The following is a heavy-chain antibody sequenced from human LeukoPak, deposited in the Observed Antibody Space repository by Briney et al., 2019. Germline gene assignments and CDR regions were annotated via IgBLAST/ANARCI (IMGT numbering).Heavy chain of an antibody. CDR1: GYTFTGYY. J-gene: IGHJ4*02. V-gene: IGHV1-2*02. CDR3: ARGYCSGGSCSTPTHDY. CDR2: INPNSGGT. D-gene: IGHD2-15*01. Sequence: GASVKVSCKASGYTFTGYYMHRVRQAPGQGLEWMGWINPNSGGTNYAQKFQGRVTMTRDTSISTAYMELSRLRSDDTAVYYCARGYCSGGSCSTPTHDYWGQGTLVTVSS.